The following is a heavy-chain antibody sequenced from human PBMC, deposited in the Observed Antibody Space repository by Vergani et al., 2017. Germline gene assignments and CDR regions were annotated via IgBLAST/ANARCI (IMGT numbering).Heavy chain of an antibody. Sequence: EVQLVESGGGLVKPGGSLRLSCAASGFTFSSYSMNWVRQAPGKGLEWVSSISSSRSYIYYADSVKGRFTISRDNAKNSPYLQMNSLRAEDTAVYYCAREVGAIGDVGGKGTTVTVSS. V-gene: IGHV3-21*01. CDR1: GFTFSSYS. CDR3: AREVGAIGDV. D-gene: IGHD3-10*01. J-gene: IGHJ6*04. CDR2: ISSSRSYI.